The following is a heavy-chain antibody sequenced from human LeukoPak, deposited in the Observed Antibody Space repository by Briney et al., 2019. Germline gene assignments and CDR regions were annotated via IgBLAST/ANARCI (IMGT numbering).Heavy chain of an antibody. Sequence: GRSLRLSCAASGFTFSSYVMHWVRQAPGKGLEWVAIISYDGSNEYYADSVKGRFTISRDNSKNTLYLQMNSLRAEDTAVYYCARDGFGYDTGDAFDIWGQGTMVTVSS. J-gene: IGHJ3*02. CDR2: ISYDGSNE. D-gene: IGHD3-22*01. V-gene: IGHV3-30*04. CDR1: GFTFSSYV. CDR3: ARDGFGYDTGDAFDI.